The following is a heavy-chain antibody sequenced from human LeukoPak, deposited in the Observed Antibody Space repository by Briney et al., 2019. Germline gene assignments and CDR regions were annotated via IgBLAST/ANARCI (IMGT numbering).Heavy chain of an antibody. CDR2: IYYSGST. CDR1: GGSISSSSFY. D-gene: IGHD1-14*01. CDR3: ASDRYYRAD. Sequence: ETPSLTRTVSGGSISSSSFYWGWIRPPPGEGLEWVGSIYYSGSTYYNPSLKSRVTISVDTSKNQFSLKLSSVTAADTAVYYCASDRYYRADWGQGTLVTVSS. J-gene: IGHJ4*02. V-gene: IGHV4-39*07.